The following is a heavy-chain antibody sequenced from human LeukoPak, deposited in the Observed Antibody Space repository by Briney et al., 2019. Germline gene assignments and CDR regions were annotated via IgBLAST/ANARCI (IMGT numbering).Heavy chain of an antibody. CDR2: IYYSGST. V-gene: IGHV4-59*01. CDR3: ARKLAARPFDY. J-gene: IGHJ4*02. D-gene: IGHD6-6*01. Sequence: KSSETLSLTCTVSGGSISSYYWSWIRQPPGKGLEWIGYIYYSGSTNYNPSLKSRVTISVDTSKSQFSLKLSSVTAADTAVYYCARKLAARPFDYWGQGTLVTVSS. CDR1: GGSISSYY.